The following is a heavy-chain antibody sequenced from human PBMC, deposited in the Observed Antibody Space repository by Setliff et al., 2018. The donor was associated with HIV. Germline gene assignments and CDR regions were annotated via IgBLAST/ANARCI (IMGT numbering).Heavy chain of an antibody. D-gene: IGHD3-22*01. Sequence: PSETLSLTCALYGGSFSDYYWSWIRQPPGMGLEWIGEVNRGRRTNYNSSLKRRVTISIDTSKNQFSLTVSSVTAADTAVYYCAREIPYSYGGRGHPLWGQGTLVTVSS. CDR1: GGSFSDYY. V-gene: IGHV4-34*01. CDR2: VNRGRRT. J-gene: IGHJ4*02. CDR3: AREIPYSYGGRGHPL.